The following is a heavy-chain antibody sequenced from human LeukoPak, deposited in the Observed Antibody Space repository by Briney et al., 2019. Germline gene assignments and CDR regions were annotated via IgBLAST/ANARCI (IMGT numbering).Heavy chain of an antibody. CDR3: ARDVGTALVTGDY. V-gene: IGHV4-4*02. J-gene: IGHJ4*02. CDR1: GGSISSNNW. D-gene: IGHD5-18*01. CDR2: IYHSGSA. Sequence: PSETLSLACGVSGGSISSNNWWSWVRPPPGQGLEWIGEIYHSGSANYNPSLKSRVTISVDKSKNQLSLKLISVTAADTAVYYCARDVGTALVTGDYWGQGTLATVSS.